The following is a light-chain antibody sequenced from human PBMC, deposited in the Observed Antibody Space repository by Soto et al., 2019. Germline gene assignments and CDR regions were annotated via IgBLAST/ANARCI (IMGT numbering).Light chain of an antibody. Sequence: EIVMTQSPATLSVSPGERATLSCRASQSVSSNLAWYQQKPGQAPRLLIYGASTRATGIPARFSGSGSWTEFTLTISSLQSEDFATYYCQQYNTYVYTFGQGTRLEIK. CDR3: QQYNTYVYT. CDR2: GAS. CDR1: QSVSSN. V-gene: IGKV3-15*01. J-gene: IGKJ2*01.